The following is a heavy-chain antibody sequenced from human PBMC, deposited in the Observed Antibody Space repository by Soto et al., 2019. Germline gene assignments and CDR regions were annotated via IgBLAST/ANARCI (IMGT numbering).Heavy chain of an antibody. Sequence: SETLSHTCTVSGGSISSYYWSWIRQPPGKGLEWIGYIYYSGSTNYNPSLKSRVTISVDTSKNQFSLKLSSVTAADTAVYYCARDVGLEYSSSRFDYWGQGTLVTVSS. CDR2: IYYSGST. D-gene: IGHD6-6*01. CDR3: ARDVGLEYSSSRFDY. V-gene: IGHV4-59*01. J-gene: IGHJ4*02. CDR1: GGSISSYY.